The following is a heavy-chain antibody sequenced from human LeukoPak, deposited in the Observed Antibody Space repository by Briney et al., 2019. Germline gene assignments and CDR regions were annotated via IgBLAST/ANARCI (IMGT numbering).Heavy chain of an antibody. V-gene: IGHV1-8*03. CDR3: ARDSGGSYDFWSGYPHDAFDI. CDR2: MNPNSGNT. CDR1: GYTFTSYD. D-gene: IGHD3-3*01. Sequence: ASVKVSCKASGYTFTSYDINWVRQATGQGLEWMGWMNPNSGNTGYAQKFQGRVTITRNTSISTAYMELSSLRSEDTAVYYCARDSGGSYDFWSGYPHDAFDIWGQGTMVTVSS. J-gene: IGHJ3*02.